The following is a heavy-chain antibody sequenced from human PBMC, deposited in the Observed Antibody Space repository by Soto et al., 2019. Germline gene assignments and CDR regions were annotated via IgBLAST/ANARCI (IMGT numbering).Heavy chain of an antibody. V-gene: IGHV3-30-3*01. J-gene: IGHJ6*02. D-gene: IGHD3-22*01. CDR2: ISYDGSNK. CDR3: ARGLDSSGYPVDYYGMDV. CDR1: GFTFSSYA. Sequence: GGSLRLSCAASGFTFSSYAMHWVRQAPGKGLEWVAVISYDGSNKYYAGSVKGRFTISRDNSKNTLYLQMNSLRAEDTAVYYCARGLDSSGYPVDYYGMDVWGQGTTVTVSS.